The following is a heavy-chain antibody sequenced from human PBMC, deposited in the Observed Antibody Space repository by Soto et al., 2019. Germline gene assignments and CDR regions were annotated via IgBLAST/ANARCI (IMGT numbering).Heavy chain of an antibody. V-gene: IGHV4-59*01. CDR3: ARGVGSSPPRY. J-gene: IGHJ4*02. Sequence: QVQLQESGPGQVKPSETLSLTCTISGGSISVYYWSWVRQPPGHELEWIGYIYASGSPYYNPSLRRRVTISADTSKNQISLKLTSPTAADTAVYYCARGVGSSPPRYWGRGNLVTVSS. D-gene: IGHD1-26*01. CDR2: IYASGSP. CDR1: GGSISVYY.